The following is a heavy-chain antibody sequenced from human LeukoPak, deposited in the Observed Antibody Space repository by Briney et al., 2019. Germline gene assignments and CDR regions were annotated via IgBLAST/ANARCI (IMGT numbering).Heavy chain of an antibody. CDR1: GGSFSRYS. J-gene: IGHJ4*02. Sequence: ASETLSLTCAVYGGSFSRYSWSWIRQPPGKGLEWIGEINHSGSTYYNPSLKGRVTISVDTSKNQFSLKLRSVTAADTAVYYCARVVGKYSSSWYYWGQGTLVTVSS. D-gene: IGHD6-13*01. V-gene: IGHV4-34*01. CDR2: INHSGST. CDR3: ARVVGKYSSSWYY.